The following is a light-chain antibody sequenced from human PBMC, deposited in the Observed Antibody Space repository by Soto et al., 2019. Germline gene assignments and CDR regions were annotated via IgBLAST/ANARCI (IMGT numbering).Light chain of an antibody. J-gene: IGKJ5*01. Sequence: EIVMTQSPATLSVSPGERATLSCRASQSVGSNLAWYQQKSGQAPRLLIYSASTRATGIPARLSGSGSGTEFTLTISSLQSEDLSVYYCQQYKALPLTFGHGTRLEI. CDR2: SAS. CDR1: QSVGSN. CDR3: QQYKALPLT. V-gene: IGKV3-15*01.